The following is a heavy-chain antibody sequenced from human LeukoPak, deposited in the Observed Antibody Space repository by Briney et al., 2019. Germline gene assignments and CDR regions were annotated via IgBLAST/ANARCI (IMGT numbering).Heavy chain of an antibody. D-gene: IGHD7-27*01. Sequence: SETLSLTCCVSGYSISSAYHWGWIRQPPGKGLEWIGTMYHSGSTNYNPSLKSRVTISVDTSKNQFSLKLSSVTAADTAVYFCARGFRGDNFDYWGQGTLVTVSS. CDR1: GYSISSAYH. CDR2: MYHSGST. CDR3: ARGFRGDNFDY. J-gene: IGHJ4*02. V-gene: IGHV4-38-2*02.